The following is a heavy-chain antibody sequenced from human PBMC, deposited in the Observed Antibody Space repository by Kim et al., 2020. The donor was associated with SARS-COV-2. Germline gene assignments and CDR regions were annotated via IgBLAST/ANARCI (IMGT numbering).Heavy chain of an antibody. CDR1: GFTFSSYS. J-gene: IGHJ3*02. D-gene: IGHD2-15*01. CDR3: ARDPTKERYCSGGSCYSAFDI. V-gene: IGHV3-21*01. Sequence: GGSLRLSCAASGFTFSSYSMNWVRQAPGKGLEWVSSISSSSSYIYYADSVKGRFTISRDNAKNSLYLQMNSLRAEDTAVYYCARDPTKERYCSGGSCYSAFDIWGQGTMVTVSS. CDR2: ISSSSSYI.